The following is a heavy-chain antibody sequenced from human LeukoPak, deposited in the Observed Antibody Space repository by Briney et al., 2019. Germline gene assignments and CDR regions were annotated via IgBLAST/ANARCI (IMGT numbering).Heavy chain of an antibody. V-gene: IGHV4-34*01. CDR1: GGSFSDYY. CDR2: IHHSGIT. CDR3: ARINEDGDNGGWFDP. D-gene: IGHD4-23*01. J-gene: IGHJ5*02. Sequence: SETLSLTCAVNGGSFSDYYWMWIRQAPGMRLEWIGEIHHSGITNYNPSLKSRVTMALDTSKNQISLKVTSVTAADTAIYYCARINEDGDNGGWFDPWGQGTLVAVSA.